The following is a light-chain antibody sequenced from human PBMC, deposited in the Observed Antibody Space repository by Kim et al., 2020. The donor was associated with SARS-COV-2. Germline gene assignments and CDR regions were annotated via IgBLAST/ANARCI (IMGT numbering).Light chain of an antibody. Sequence: NTATITCYGYKVEDKYVSGYQDKPGASTVVVIYQDNQRPTGIPERFSGSNSGKPATLTISGTQAMDEADYYCQAWDSSTHNYVFGAGTKVTVL. CDR2: QDN. J-gene: IGLJ1*01. V-gene: IGLV3-1*01. CDR3: QAWDSSTHNYV. CDR1: KVEDKY.